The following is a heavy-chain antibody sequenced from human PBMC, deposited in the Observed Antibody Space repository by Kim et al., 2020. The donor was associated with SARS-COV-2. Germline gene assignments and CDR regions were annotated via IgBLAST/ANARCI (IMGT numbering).Heavy chain of an antibody. D-gene: IGHD6-25*01. J-gene: IGHJ3*02. Sequence: GGSLRLSCTASEFTFSIYWMTWVRQAPGKGPEWVANVNEDGSGKYYVDSVKGRFSISRDNANNSLYLQMKNLGADDTAVYYCARGGQSGASDIWGQGSMVTVSA. V-gene: IGHV3-7*01. CDR2: VNEDGSGK. CDR1: EFTFSIYW. CDR3: ARGGQSGASDI.